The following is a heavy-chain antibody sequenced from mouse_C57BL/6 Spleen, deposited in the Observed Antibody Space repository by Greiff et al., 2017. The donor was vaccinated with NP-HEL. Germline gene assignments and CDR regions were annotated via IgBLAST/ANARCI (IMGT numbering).Heavy chain of an antibody. CDR3: AKDGLHAKDD. J-gene: IGHJ4*01. V-gene: IGHV1-64*01. CDR1: GYTFTSYW. D-gene: IGHD2-3*01. Sequence: QVQLKQPGAELVKPGASVKLSCKASGYTFTSYWMHWVKQRPGQGLEWIGMIHPNSGSTKYNDKFKSKATLTVDKSYSPAYMQLSSPTSADSAVYYCAKDGLHAKDDWGQGTSVTVAS. CDR2: IHPNSGST.